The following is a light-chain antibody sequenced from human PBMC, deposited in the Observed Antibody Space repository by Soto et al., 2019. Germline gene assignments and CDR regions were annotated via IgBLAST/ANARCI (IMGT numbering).Light chain of an antibody. CDR3: SSYTSRSTDV. J-gene: IGLJ1*01. CDR2: EVT. CDR1: SSDVGGYNY. Sequence: QSALTQPASVSGSPGQSITISCTGTSSDVGGYNYVSWYQQHPGEAPKLLIYEVTRRPSGVSNRFSGSKSGNTASLTISGLRAEDEADYYCSSYTSRSTDVFGTGTQLTVL. V-gene: IGLV2-14*01.